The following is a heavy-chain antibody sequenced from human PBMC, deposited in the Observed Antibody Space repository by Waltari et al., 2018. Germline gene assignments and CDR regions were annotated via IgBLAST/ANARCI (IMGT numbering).Heavy chain of an antibody. CDR3: ARGYPYDKDGYFDY. CDR2: IYHSGST. J-gene: IGHJ4*02. D-gene: IGHD3-16*01. V-gene: IGHV4-38-2*01. CDR1: GYSISSGYY. Sequence: QVQLQESGPGLVKPSATLSLTCAVSGYSISSGYYWGWIRQPPGKGLEWIGSIYHSGSTYYNPSLKSRVTISVDTSKNQFSLKLSSVTAADTAVYYCARGYPYDKDGYFDYWGQGTLVTVSS.